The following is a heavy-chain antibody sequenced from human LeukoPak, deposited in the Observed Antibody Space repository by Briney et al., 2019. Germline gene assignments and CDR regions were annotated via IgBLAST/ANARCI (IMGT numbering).Heavy chain of an antibody. J-gene: IGHJ4*02. CDR3: ARRRITMVRGGRGDFDY. CDR2: IYTSGTT. D-gene: IGHD3-10*01. CDR1: GASISSYY. Sequence: SETLSLTCTVSGASISSYYWSWIRQPAGKGLEWIGRIYTSGTTNYNPSLKSRVTISVDTSKNQFSLKLSSVTAADTAVYYCARRRITMVRGGRGDFDYWGQGTLVTVSS. V-gene: IGHV4-4*07.